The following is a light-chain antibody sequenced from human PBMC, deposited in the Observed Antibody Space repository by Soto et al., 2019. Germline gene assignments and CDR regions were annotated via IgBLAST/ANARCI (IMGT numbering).Light chain of an antibody. J-gene: IGKJ1*01. CDR1: QSVRSN. CDR2: DAS. Sequence: EIVMTQSPVTLSVSPGERATLSCRASQSVRSNLAWYQQKPGQAPRLLMYDASTRATGIPARFSGSGSGTEFTLTISSLQSEDFAAYYCQQYNYWPPWTFGQGTKV. V-gene: IGKV3-15*01. CDR3: QQYNYWPPWT.